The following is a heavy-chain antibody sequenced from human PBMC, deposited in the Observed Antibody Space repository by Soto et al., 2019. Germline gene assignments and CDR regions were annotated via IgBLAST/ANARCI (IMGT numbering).Heavy chain of an antibody. J-gene: IGHJ4*02. CDR1: GFTFNNYW. V-gene: IGHV3-74*01. CDR3: ARPYTYYYDSSGYSSLYYFDY. Sequence: EVQLVESGGGLVQPGGSLRLSCSASGFTFNNYWMYWVRQAPGKGLVWVSRINSDESRTIYADSVKGRFTISRDNAKDTLYLQMNSLRAEDTVVYYCARPYTYYYDSSGYSSLYYFDYWGQGTLVTVSS. D-gene: IGHD3-22*01. CDR2: INSDESRT.